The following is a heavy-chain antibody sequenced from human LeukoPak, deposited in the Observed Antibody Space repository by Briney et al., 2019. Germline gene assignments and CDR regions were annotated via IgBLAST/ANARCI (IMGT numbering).Heavy chain of an antibody. V-gene: IGHV1-69*06. CDR3: AREPYYDFWSGNFDY. D-gene: IGHD3-3*01. J-gene: IGHJ4*02. CDR1: GCTFSSYA. Sequence: GASVKVSCKASGCTFSSYAISWVRQAPGQGLEWMGGIIPIFGTANYAQKFQGRVTITADKSTSTAYMELSSLRSEDTAVYSCAREPYYDFWSGNFDYWGQGTLVTVSS. CDR2: IIPIFGTA.